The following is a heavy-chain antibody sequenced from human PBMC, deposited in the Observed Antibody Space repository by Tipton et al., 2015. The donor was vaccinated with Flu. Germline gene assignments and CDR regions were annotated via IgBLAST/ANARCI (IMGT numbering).Heavy chain of an antibody. J-gene: IGHJ4*02. CDR3: ARGNGDANTYLDS. Sequence: TLSLTCAVYGGPFSGYYWTWIRQPPGKGLEWIGEINHSGTTNYNPSLKSRVTVSVDTSKNQFSLKLRSVTAADTAVYYCARGNGDANTYLDSWGQGTLVTVSS. CDR1: GGPFSGYY. CDR2: INHSGTT. V-gene: IGHV4-34*01. D-gene: IGHD2-8*01.